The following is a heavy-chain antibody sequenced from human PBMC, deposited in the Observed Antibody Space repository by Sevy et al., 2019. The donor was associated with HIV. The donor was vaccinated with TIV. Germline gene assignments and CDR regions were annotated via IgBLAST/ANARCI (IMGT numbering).Heavy chain of an antibody. CDR3: ARVLTGYFGGPFDY. J-gene: IGHJ4*02. CDR1: GGSISSYY. D-gene: IGHD3-9*01. Sequence: SETLSLTCTVSGGSISSYYWSWIRQPPGKGLEWIGYIYYSGSANYNPSLKSRVTISVDTSKNQFSLKLSSVTAADTAVYYCARVLTGYFGGPFDYWGQGTLVTVSS. CDR2: IYYSGSA. V-gene: IGHV4-59*01.